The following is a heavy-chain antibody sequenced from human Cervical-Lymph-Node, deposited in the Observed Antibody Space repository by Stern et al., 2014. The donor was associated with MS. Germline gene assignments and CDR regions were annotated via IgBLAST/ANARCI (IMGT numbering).Heavy chain of an antibody. Sequence: QVQLQESGPRLVKPSETLSLTCTVSGGSITPYYWSWIRQSPGRGLEWIGYIYYSGRTDYNPSLQSRVAISVDTSKNQFSLKLPDVTAADTAMYYCAREGAGSTTFFDPWGQGIQVTVSS. CDR2: IYYSGRT. J-gene: IGHJ5*02. V-gene: IGHV4-59*12. CDR1: GGSITPYY. D-gene: IGHD2-2*01. CDR3: AREGAGSTTFFDP.